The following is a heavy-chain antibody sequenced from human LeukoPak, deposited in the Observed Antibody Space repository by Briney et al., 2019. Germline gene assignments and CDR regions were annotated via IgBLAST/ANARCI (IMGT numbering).Heavy chain of an antibody. V-gene: IGHV4-30-4*08. CDR2: IYYSGST. CDR3: ARTLAGDAFDI. Sequence: SSETLSLTCTVSGGSISSGGYYWSWIRQHPGKGLEWIGYIYYSGSTYYNPSFKSRVTISVDTSKNQFSLKLSSVTAADTAVYYCARTLAGDAFDIWGQGTMVTVSS. CDR1: GGSISSGGYY. J-gene: IGHJ3*02. D-gene: IGHD6-19*01.